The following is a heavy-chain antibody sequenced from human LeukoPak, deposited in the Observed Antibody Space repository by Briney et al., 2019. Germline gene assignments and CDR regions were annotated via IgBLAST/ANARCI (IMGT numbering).Heavy chain of an antibody. J-gene: IGHJ4*02. CDR3: ARVSHGDYSERAFDY. Sequence: SETLSLTCTVSGGSISSGDYYWSWIRQPPGKGLEWFGYIDDSGTTYYNPSLKSRVNISLDISKNQFSLKLSSVTAAETAVYYCARVSHGDYSERAFDYGGQGTLVTVSS. CDR1: GGSISSGDYY. V-gene: IGHV4-30-4*01. CDR2: IDDSGTT. D-gene: IGHD4-17*01.